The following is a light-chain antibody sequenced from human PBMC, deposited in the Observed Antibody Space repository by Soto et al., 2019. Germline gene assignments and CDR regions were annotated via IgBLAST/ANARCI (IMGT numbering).Light chain of an antibody. CDR2: GAS. J-gene: IGKJ1*01. CDR3: HQYSSSPWT. CDR1: QSVTGSS. V-gene: IGKV3-20*01. Sequence: EIVLTQSPGTLSLSPGERATLSCRASQSVTGSSLAWYQQKPGQAPRLLIYGASGRATGIPDRFSGSGSGTDFTLTISRLEPEDFAVYFCHQYSSSPWTFGQGTKVEVK.